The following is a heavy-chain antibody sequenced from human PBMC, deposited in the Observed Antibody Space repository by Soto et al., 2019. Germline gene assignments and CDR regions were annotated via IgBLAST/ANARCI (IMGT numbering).Heavy chain of an antibody. V-gene: IGHV3-33*01. CDR3: EVRPGYSTGGDY. CDR2: IWFDGSSQ. D-gene: IGHD2-15*01. Sequence: PGGSLRLSCAASGFTFGDSGMHWVRQAPGKGLEWVAVIWFDGSSQYYADSVKGRFTISRDNSQNTVYLQMSDLRVEDTAMYYCEVRPGYSTGGDYWGRGTLVTVSS. CDR1: GFTFGDSG. J-gene: IGHJ4*02.